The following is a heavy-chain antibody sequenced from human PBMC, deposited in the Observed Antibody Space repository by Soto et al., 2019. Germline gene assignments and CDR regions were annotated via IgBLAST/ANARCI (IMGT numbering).Heavy chain of an antibody. CDR3: ARDGNYYGSGSYPGIDY. V-gene: IGHV4-34*01. CDR2: INHSGST. CDR1: GGSFSGYY. D-gene: IGHD3-10*01. Sequence: XATLSLTCAVYGGSFSGYYWSWMRQPPGKGLEWIGEINHSGSTNYNLSLKSRVTISVDTSKNQFSLKLSSVTAADTAVYYCARDGNYYGSGSYPGIDYWGQGTLVTVSS. J-gene: IGHJ4*02.